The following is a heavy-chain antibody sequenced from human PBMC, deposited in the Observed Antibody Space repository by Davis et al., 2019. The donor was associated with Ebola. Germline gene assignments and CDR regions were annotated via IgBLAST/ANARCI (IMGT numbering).Heavy chain of an antibody. J-gene: IGHJ4*02. CDR2: IRSKANSYAT. CDR3: ARGSEMANPADGDY. V-gene: IGHV3-73*01. D-gene: IGHD5-24*01. CDR1: GFTFSGSA. Sequence: GGSLRLSCAASGFTFSGSAMHWVRQASGKGLEWVGRIRSKANSYATAYAASVKGRFTISRDNAKNTLYLQMNSLRAEDTAVYYCARGSEMANPADGDYWGQGTLVTVSS.